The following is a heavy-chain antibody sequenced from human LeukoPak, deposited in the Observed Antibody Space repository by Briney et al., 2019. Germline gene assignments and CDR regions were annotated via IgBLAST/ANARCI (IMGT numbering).Heavy chain of an antibody. CDR1: GFTFSTHW. D-gene: IGHD6-19*01. CDR2: INSDGSST. Sequence: PGGSLRLSCAASGFTFSTHWMHWVRQAPGKGLVWVSRINSDGSSTTYADSVKGRFTISRDNAKNTLYLQMNSLKTEDTAVYYCARDPNDSGWVDNWFDPWGQGTLVTVSS. V-gene: IGHV3-74*01. J-gene: IGHJ5*02. CDR3: ARDPNDSGWVDNWFDP.